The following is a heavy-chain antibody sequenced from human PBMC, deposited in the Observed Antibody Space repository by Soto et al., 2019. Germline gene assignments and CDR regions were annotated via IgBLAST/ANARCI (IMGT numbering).Heavy chain of an antibody. Sequence: EVQLVESGGGLVKPGGSLRLSCAASGFTFSSYSMNWVRQAPGKGLEWVSSISSSSSYIYYADSVKGRFTISRDNAKNSLYLQMHRLRAEDTAVYDCASDGGATVPTRVKYYGMDVWGQVPPVTVS. CDR3: ASDGGATVPTRVKYYGMDV. D-gene: IGHD4-17*01. V-gene: IGHV3-21*01. CDR2: ISSSSSYI. CDR1: GFTFSSYS. J-gene: IGHJ6*02.